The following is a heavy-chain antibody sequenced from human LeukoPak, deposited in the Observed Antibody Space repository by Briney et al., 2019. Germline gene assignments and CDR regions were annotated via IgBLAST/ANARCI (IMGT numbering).Heavy chain of an antibody. V-gene: IGHV1-2*02. CDR2: INPNSGGT. D-gene: IGHD3-10*01. J-gene: IGHJ4*02. CDR1: GYTFTGYY. Sequence: ASVKVSCKASGYTFTGYYMHWVRQAPGQGLEWMGWINPNSGGTNYAQKFQGRVTMTRDTSISTAYMELSRLRSDDTAVYYCARDYYASGSHDSWGQGALVTVSS. CDR3: ARDYYASGSHDS.